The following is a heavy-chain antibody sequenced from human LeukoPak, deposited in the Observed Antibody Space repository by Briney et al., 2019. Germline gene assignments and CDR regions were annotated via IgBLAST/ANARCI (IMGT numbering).Heavy chain of an antibody. D-gene: IGHD2-2*01. V-gene: IGHV3-23*01. CDR2: ISGSGGST. J-gene: IGHJ4*02. CDR1: GFTFSSYA. Sequence: PGGSLRLSCAASGFTFSSYAMSWVRQAPGEGLEWVSAISGSGGSTYGADPVKGRFTISRDNSKNTLYLQMGSLRAEDMAVYYCARENSPLRLSTSCYRFDYWGQGTLVTVSS. CDR3: ARENSPLRLSTSCYRFDY.